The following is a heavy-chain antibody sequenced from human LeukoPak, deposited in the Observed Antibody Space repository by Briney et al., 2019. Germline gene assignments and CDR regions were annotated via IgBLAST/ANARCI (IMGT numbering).Heavy chain of an antibody. V-gene: IGHV1-8*03. Sequence: ASVKVSCKASGYTFTSYDINWVRQATGQGLEWMGWMNPNSGNTGYAQKFQGRVTITRNTSISTAYMELRSLRSDDTAVYYCARDGNRRMYYYDKVGDYWGQGTLVTVSS. CDR3: ARDGNRRMYYYDKVGDY. CDR1: GYTFTSYD. D-gene: IGHD3-22*01. J-gene: IGHJ4*02. CDR2: MNPNSGNT.